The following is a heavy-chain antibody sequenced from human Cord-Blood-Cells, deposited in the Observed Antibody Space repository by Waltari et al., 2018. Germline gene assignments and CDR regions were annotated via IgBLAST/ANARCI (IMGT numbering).Heavy chain of an antibody. Sequence: EVQLVESGGGLVQPGGSLRLSCAASGFTFSSYWMSWVRQAPGKGLEWEANIKQEGSEKYYVDSVKGRFTISRDNAKNSLYLQMNSLRAEDTAVYYCARSYYDSSGYFDYWGQGTLVTVSS. CDR2: IKQEGSEK. CDR1: GFTFSSYW. J-gene: IGHJ4*02. V-gene: IGHV3-7*01. CDR3: ARSYYDSSGYFDY. D-gene: IGHD3-22*01.